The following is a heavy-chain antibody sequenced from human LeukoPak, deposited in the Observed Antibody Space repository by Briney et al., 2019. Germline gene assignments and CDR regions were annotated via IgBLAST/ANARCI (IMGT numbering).Heavy chain of an antibody. CDR3: AKDLHPNDIAAAGHDAFDI. D-gene: IGHD6-13*01. J-gene: IGHJ3*02. Sequence: EPGGSLRLSCAASGFTFSSYGMSWVRQAPGKGLEWVSAFSGSGGSTYYADSVKGRFTISRDNSKNTLYLQMNSLRAEDTAVDYCAKDLHPNDIAAAGHDAFDIWGQGTMVTVSS. CDR1: GFTFSSYG. CDR2: FSGSGGST. V-gene: IGHV3-23*01.